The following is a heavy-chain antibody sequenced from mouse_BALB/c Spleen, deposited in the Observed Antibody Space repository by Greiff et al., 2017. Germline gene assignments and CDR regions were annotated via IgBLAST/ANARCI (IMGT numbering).Heavy chain of an antibody. J-gene: IGHJ2*01. D-gene: IGHD2-3*01. CDR3: ARSGDGYPFDY. CDR1: GYAFTNYL. V-gene: IGHV1-54*01. Sequence: VQLVESGAELVRPGTSVKVSCKASGYAFTNYLIEWVKQRPGQGLEWIGVINPGSGGTNYNEKFKGKATLTADKSSSTAYMQLSSLTSDDSAVYFCARSGDGYPFDYWGQGTTLTVSS. CDR2: INPGSGGT.